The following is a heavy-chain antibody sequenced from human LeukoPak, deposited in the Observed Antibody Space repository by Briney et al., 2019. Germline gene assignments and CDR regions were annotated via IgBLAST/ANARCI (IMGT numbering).Heavy chain of an antibody. CDR1: GFTFSSYS. CDR2: INQVGTET. D-gene: IGHD2-15*01. J-gene: IGHJ4*02. Sequence: GGSLRLSCAASGFTFSSYSMNWVRQAPGRGLEWVANINQVGTETFYVDSVKGRFTVSRDNARNSLYLQMSSLRAEDTAVYYCTQLLLRGPTAWGQGILVTVSS. V-gene: IGHV3-7*01. CDR3: TQLLLRGPTA.